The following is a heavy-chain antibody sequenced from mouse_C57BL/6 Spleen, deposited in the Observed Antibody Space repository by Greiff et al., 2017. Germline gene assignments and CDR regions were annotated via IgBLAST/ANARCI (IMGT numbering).Heavy chain of an antibody. V-gene: IGHV3-6*01. CDR1: GYSITSGYY. D-gene: IGHD4-1*01. CDR3: ARTGTYFDY. J-gene: IGHJ2*01. Sequence: EVQVVESGPGLVKPSQSLSLTCSVTGYSITSGYYWNWIRQFPGNKLEWMGYISYDGSNNYNPSLKNRISITRDTSKNQFFLKLNSVTTEDTATYYCARTGTYFDYWGQGTTLTVSS. CDR2: ISYDGSN.